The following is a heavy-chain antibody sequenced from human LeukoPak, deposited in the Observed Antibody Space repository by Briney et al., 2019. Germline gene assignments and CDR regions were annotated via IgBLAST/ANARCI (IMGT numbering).Heavy chain of an antibody. D-gene: IGHD1-26*01. CDR3: AKAHAEGYYLDY. J-gene: IGHJ4*02. CDR2: ISGSGGTT. Sequence: GGSLRLSCAASGFTFSSYGMSWVRQAPGKGLEWVSAISGSGGTTYYADSVKGRFTVSRDNSENTLYLQMNSLRAEDTAVYFCAKAHAEGYYLDYWGQGTLVSVSS. CDR1: GFTFSSYG. V-gene: IGHV3-23*01.